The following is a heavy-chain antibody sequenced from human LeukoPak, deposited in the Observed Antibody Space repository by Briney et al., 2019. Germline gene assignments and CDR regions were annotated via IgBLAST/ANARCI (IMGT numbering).Heavy chain of an antibody. D-gene: IGHD6-13*01. CDR1: GGSISSSSYY. CDR3: ARRASYSSSWDQYFDS. CDR2: IYYSGST. Sequence: SETLSLTCTVSGGSISSSSYYWGWIRQPPGKGLEWIGSIYYSGSTYYNPSLKSRLTISVDTSKNQFSLKLSSVTAADTAVYYCARRASYSSSWDQYFDSWGQGTLLTVSS. J-gene: IGHJ4*02. V-gene: IGHV4-39*01.